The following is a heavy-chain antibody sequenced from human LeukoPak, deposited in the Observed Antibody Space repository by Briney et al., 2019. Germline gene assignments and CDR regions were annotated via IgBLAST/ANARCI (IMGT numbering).Heavy chain of an antibody. CDR1: GFTFSSYS. J-gene: IGHJ3*02. V-gene: IGHV3-21*01. CDR2: ISSSSSYI. CDR3: ARDAALYCSSTSCYPPNAFDI. D-gene: IGHD2-2*01. Sequence: GGSLRLSCAASGFTFSSYSMNWVRQAPGKGLEWVSSISSSSSYIYYADSVKGRFTISRDNAKNSLYLQMNSLRAEDTAVYYCARDAALYCSSTSCYPPNAFDIWGQGTMVTVSS.